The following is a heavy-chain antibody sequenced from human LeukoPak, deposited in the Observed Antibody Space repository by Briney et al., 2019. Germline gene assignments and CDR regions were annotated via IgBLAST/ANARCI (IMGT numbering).Heavy chain of an antibody. J-gene: IGHJ6*02. CDR3: ARGLVSLYYDFWSGYGEDV. V-gene: IGHV1-8*01. D-gene: IGHD3-3*01. CDR1: GYTFTSYD. CDR2: MNPNSGNT. Sequence: ASVRVSCKASGYTFTSYDINWVRQATGQGLEWMGRMNPNSGNTGYAQKFQGRVTMTRNTSISTAYMELSSLRSEDTAVYYCARGLVSLYYDFWSGYGEDVWGQGTTDTVSS.